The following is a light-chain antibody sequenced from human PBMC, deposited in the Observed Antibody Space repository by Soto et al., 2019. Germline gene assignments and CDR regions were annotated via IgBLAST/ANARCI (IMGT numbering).Light chain of an antibody. J-gene: IGKJ1*01. V-gene: IGKV1-39*01. CDR3: QQSYSTPPTT. Sequence: DIQMTQSPSSLSASVGDRVTITCRASQSISSYLNWYQQKPGKAPKLLIYAASSLQSGVPSRFSGSVSGTDFTLTISSLQPEDFATYYCQQSYSTPPTTFGQGTKVEIK. CDR1: QSISSY. CDR2: AAS.